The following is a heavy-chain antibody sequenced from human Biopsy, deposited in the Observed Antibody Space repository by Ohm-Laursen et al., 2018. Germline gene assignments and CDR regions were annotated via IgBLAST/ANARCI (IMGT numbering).Heavy chain of an antibody. J-gene: IGHJ6*02. CDR3: AREEDGGGDYYYGLDV. V-gene: IGHV1-8*01. CDR1: GYSFTNHG. Sequence: SVKVSCKASGYSFTNHGINWARQATGQGLEWMGWMNPNSGNTGYAQNFQDRVTMTWNTSTSTAYMELSSLRSGDTAVYYCAREEDGGGDYYYGLDVWGQGTTVTVFS. D-gene: IGHD4-23*01. CDR2: MNPNSGNT.